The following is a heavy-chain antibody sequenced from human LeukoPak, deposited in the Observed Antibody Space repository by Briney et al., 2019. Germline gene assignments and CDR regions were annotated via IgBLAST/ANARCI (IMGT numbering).Heavy chain of an antibody. CDR3: ARDVYYFDY. Sequence: GGSLRLSCAASGFTVGTNYMSWVRQAPGKGLEWVSLIYSDGTTNYADSVKGRFTISRDNSKNTLFLQMNSLRAEDTAVYYCARDVYYFDYWGQGTLVTVPS. V-gene: IGHV3-53*01. CDR2: IYSDGTT. CDR1: GFTVGTNY. J-gene: IGHJ4*02.